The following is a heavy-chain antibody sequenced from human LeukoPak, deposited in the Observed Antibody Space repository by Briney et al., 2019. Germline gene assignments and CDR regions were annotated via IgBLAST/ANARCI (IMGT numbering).Heavy chain of an antibody. CDR3: ARVLSYYDSSGYYSEFFDY. D-gene: IGHD3-22*01. J-gene: IGHJ4*02. CDR1: GYTFTSYY. CDR2: IIPIFGTA. V-gene: IGHV1-69*13. Sequence: SVKVSCKASGYTFTSYYMHWVRQAPGQGLEWMGGIIPIFGTANYAQKFQGRVTISADESTSTAYMELSSLRSEDTAVYYCARVLSYYDSSGYYSEFFDYWGQGTLVTVSS.